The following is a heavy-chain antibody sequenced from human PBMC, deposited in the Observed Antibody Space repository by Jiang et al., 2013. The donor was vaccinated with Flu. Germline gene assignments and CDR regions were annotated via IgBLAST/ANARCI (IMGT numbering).Heavy chain of an antibody. V-gene: IGHV4-34*01. J-gene: IGHJ4*02. CDR2: INHSGST. CDR3: ARIIRGFPGYCSGGSCPV. CDR1: GGSFSGYY. D-gene: IGHD2-15*01. Sequence: LLKPSETLSLTCAVYGGSFSGYYWSWIRQPPGKGLEWIGEINHSGSTNYNPPLKSRVTISVDTSKNQFSLKLSSVTAADTAVYYCARIIRGFPGYCSGGSCPVWGQGTLVTVSS.